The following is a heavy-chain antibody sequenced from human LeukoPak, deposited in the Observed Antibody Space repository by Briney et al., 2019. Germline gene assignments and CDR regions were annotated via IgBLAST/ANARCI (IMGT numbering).Heavy chain of an antibody. D-gene: IGHD6-13*01. V-gene: IGHV1-69*13. J-gene: IGHJ5*02. CDR1: GGTFSSYA. CDR2: IIPGFGRA. CDR3: ARGQQLVLLNWFHT. Sequence: SVKVSGKTSGGTFSSYALSWVRQAPGQGLEWMGGIIPGFGRATYAQKFQGRVTITADESTSTAYMELTSLRSEDTAVYYCARGQQLVLLNWFHTWGQGTLVTVSS.